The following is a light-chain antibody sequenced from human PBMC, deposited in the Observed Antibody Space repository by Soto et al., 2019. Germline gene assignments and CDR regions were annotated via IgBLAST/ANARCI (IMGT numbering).Light chain of an antibody. CDR3: QQSHSTPWT. Sequence: DIQMTQSPSSLSASVGDRVTITCRASQTITTYVNWYQQKPGKAPQLLIYGASSLQSRVPSRFTGSGSGTDFTLTISSLQPEDFATYHCQQSHSTPWTFGQGTKVEIK. CDR2: GAS. CDR1: QTITTY. V-gene: IGKV1-39*01. J-gene: IGKJ1*01.